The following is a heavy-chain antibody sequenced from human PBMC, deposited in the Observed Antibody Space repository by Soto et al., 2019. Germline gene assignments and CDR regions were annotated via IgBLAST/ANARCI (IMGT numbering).Heavy chain of an antibody. D-gene: IGHD3-3*01. CDR3: ARDEHPGGGANSDFWSGYGVFDY. V-gene: IGHV1-18*01. J-gene: IGHJ4*02. Sequence: ASVKVSCKASGYTFTSYGISWVRQAPGQGLEWMGWISAYNGNTNYAQKLQGRVTMTTDTSTSTAYMELRSLRSDDTAVYYCARDEHPGGGANSDFWSGYGVFDYWGQGTLVTVSS. CDR2: ISAYNGNT. CDR1: GYTFTSYG.